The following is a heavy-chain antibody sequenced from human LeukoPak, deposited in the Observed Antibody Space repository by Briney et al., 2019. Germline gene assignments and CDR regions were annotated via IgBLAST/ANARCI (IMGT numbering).Heavy chain of an antibody. Sequence: GGSLRLSCAASGFTFSSYSMNWVRQAPGKGPEWVANINQDGSEKHYVGSVKGRFTISRDNAKNSLFLQMNSLRVEDTAVFYCARDGFVGAADYWGQGTLVTVSS. V-gene: IGHV3-7*01. CDR3: ARDGFVGAADY. D-gene: IGHD6-13*01. CDR1: GFTFSSYS. CDR2: INQDGSEK. J-gene: IGHJ4*02.